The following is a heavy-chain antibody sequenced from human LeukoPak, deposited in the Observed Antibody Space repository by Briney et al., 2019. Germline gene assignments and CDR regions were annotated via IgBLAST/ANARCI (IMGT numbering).Heavy chain of an antibody. CDR3: ARTRGDY. Sequence: GRSLRLSCAASGFTFSSYAMHWVRQAPGKGLEWVAVISYDGSNKYYADSVKGRFTISRDNSKNTLYLQMNSLRAEDTAVYYCARTRGDYWGQGTRVTVSS. J-gene: IGHJ4*02. V-gene: IGHV3-30*04. D-gene: IGHD3-16*01. CDR1: GFTFSSYA. CDR2: ISYDGSNK.